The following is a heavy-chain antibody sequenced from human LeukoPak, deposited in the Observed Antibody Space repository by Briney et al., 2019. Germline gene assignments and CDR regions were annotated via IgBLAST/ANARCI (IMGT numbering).Heavy chain of an antibody. CDR3: ARVSPDYGGYFDY. D-gene: IGHD4-23*01. Sequence: GGSLRLSCAASGFTFSNYDMHWVRQAPGKGLEWVSAIDTAGDTYYPGSVKGRFTISRENAKNSLYLQMNSLRAGDTAVYYCARVSPDYGGYFDYWGQGTLVTVSS. CDR2: IDTAGDT. CDR1: GFTFSNYD. V-gene: IGHV3-13*01. J-gene: IGHJ4*02.